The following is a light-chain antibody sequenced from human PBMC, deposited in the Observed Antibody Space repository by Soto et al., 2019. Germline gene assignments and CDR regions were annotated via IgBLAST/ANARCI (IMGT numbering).Light chain of an antibody. CDR1: QTISSW. J-gene: IGKJ1*01. CDR3: QLYNSYSEA. CDR2: KAS. Sequence: DIQITHSPTTLSASVGDSVTITCRSSQTISSWLAWYQQKPGKAPKLLIYKASTLKSGVPSRFSGSGSGTEFTLTISSLQPYDFATYYCQLYNSYSEALGQGTKVDIK. V-gene: IGKV1-5*03.